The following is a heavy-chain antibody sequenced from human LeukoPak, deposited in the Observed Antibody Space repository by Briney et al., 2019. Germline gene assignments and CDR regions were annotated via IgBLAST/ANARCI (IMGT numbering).Heavy chain of an antibody. D-gene: IGHD1-26*01. CDR3: ANEVGAGAFDI. CDR2: IRYDASDK. J-gene: IGHJ3*02. Sequence: GGSLRLSCAASGFSFSGYGMHWVRQAPGQGLEWVAFIRYDASDKYYADSVKGRFTISRDNSKNMVYLQMSSLRPEDTAVYFCANEVGAGAFDIWGQGTTVTVSA. CDR1: GFSFSGYG. V-gene: IGHV3-30*02.